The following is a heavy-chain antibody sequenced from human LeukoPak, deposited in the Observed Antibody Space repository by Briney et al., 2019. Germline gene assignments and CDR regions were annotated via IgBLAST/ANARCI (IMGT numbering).Heavy chain of an antibody. D-gene: IGHD5-18*01. Sequence: GASVKVSCKVSGYTLTELSIHWMRQAPGKGLERMGGFDPEDGETIYAQKFQGRVTMTEDTSTDTAYMELSSLRSEDTAVYYCATESSTYRNAMDVWGQGTTVTVSS. V-gene: IGHV1-24*01. CDR2: FDPEDGET. CDR1: GYTLTELS. CDR3: ATESSTYRNAMDV. J-gene: IGHJ6*02.